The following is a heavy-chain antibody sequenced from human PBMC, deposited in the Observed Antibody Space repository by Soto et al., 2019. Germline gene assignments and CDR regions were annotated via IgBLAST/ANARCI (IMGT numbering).Heavy chain of an antibody. J-gene: IGHJ6*03. D-gene: IGHD7-27*01. V-gene: IGHV3-21*01. CDR3: ARPWGHYYYYYYMDV. Sequence: EVQLVESGGGLVKPGGSLRLSRAASGFTFSSYSMNWVRQAPGKGLEWVSSISSSSSYIYYADSVKGRFTISRDNAKNSLYLQMNSLRAEDTAVYYCARPWGHYYYYYYMDVWDKGTTVTVSS. CDR1: GFTFSSYS. CDR2: ISSSSSYI.